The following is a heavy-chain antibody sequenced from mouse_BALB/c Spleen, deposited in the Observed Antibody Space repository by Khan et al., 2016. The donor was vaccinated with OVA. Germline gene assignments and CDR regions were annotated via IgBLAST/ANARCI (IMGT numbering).Heavy chain of an antibody. Sequence: QVQLQQSGADLVRPGTSVKVSCKASEYAFTNYLIEWVKQRPGQGLEWIGVITPGSGATNYNERLKGKATLTADKSSNTAYMQLSSLTSDDSAVXFCARRSSGYYVTMDYWGQGTSVTVSS. CDR3: ARRSSGYYVTMDY. CDR2: ITPGSGAT. J-gene: IGHJ4*01. V-gene: IGHV1-54*01. CDR1: EYAFTNYL. D-gene: IGHD3-1*01.